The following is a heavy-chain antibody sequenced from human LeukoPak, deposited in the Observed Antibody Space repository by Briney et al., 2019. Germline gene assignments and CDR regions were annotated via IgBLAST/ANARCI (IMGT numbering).Heavy chain of an antibody. CDR2: IDWSDDK. J-gene: IGHJ4*02. V-gene: IGHV2-70*01. Sequence: SDPALVKPTQTLTLTCTFSGFSLNTRAMCVSWIRQPPGKALEWLAFIDWSDDKYYSASLKTRLTISKDTSKNQVVLTMTNMDPVDTATYYCASGLSWNFDYWGQGTLVTVSS. CDR1: GFSLNTRAMC. CDR3: ASGLSWNFDY. D-gene: IGHD2-15*01.